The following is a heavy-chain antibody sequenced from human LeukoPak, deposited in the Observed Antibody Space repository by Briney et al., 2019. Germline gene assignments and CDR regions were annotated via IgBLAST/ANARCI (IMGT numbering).Heavy chain of an antibody. CDR3: ARGVPYPSWSGPHYSDD. V-gene: IGHV3-7*01. D-gene: IGHD3-3*01. J-gene: IGHJ4*02. CDR1: GFTLSTYW. Sequence: GGSLRLSCAAPGFTLSTYWMSWVRQAPGKGLEWVAHIKQDGSQEYYVDSVRGRFTISRDNAKNSLNLQMNYLRSDDTAVYYCARGVPYPSWSGPHYSDDWGQGILVTVSS. CDR2: IKQDGSQE.